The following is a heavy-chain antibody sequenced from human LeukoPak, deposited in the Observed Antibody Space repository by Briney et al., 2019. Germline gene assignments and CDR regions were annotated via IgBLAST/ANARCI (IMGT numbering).Heavy chain of an antibody. Sequence: GGSLRLSCAASGFTFSSYSMNWVRQAPGKGLEWVSSISSSSSYIYYADSVKGRFTISRDNAKNSLYLQMNSLRAEDTAVYYCARDEGGVTTVVSPPDYWGQGTLVTVSS. V-gene: IGHV3-21*01. J-gene: IGHJ4*02. D-gene: IGHD4-23*01. CDR1: GFTFSSYS. CDR2: ISSSSSYI. CDR3: ARDEGGVTTVVSPPDY.